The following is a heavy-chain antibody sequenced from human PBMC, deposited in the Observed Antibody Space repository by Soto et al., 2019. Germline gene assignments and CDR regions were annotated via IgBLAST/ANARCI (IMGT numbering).Heavy chain of an antibody. CDR1: GFSLSTSGMC. CDR2: IDWDDDK. D-gene: IGHD3-10*01. CDR3: AKDRFQASGTFADY. J-gene: IGHJ4*02. Sequence: SGPTLVNPTQTLTLTCTFSGFSLSTSGMCVSWIRQPPGKALEWLALIDWDDDKYYSTSLKTRLTISKDTSKNQVVLTMTNMDPVDTATYYCAKDRFQASGTFADYWGQGTLVTVSS. V-gene: IGHV2-70*01.